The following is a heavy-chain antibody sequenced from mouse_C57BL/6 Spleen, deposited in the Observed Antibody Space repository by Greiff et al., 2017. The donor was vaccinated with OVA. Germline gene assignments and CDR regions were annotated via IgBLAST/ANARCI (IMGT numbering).Heavy chain of an antibody. V-gene: IGHV1-39*01. Sequence: VHVKQSGPELVKPGASVKISCKASGYSFTDYNMNWVKQSNGKSLEWIGVINPNYGTTSYNQKFKGKATLTVDQSSSTAYMQLNSLTSEDSAVYYCARENYYGSPYYFDYWGQGTTLTVSS. CDR2: INPNYGTT. CDR1: GYSFTDYN. J-gene: IGHJ2*01. CDR3: ARENYYGSPYYFDY. D-gene: IGHD1-1*01.